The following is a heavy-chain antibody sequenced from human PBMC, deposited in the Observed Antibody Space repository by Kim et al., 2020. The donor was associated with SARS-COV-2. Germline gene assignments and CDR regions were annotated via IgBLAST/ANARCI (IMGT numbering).Heavy chain of an antibody. V-gene: IGHV7-4-1*02. Sequence: AQGFTGRFVFSLDTSVSTAYLQISSLKAEDTAVYYCARTNVVAVASYYFDYWGQGTLVTVSS. J-gene: IGHJ4*02. D-gene: IGHD6-19*01. CDR3: ARTNVVAVASYYFDY.